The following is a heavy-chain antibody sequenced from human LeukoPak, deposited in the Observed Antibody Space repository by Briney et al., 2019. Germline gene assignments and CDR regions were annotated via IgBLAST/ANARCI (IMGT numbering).Heavy chain of an antibody. CDR2: ISAYNGNT. Sequence: ASVKVSCKASGYTFTSYGISWVRQAPGQGLEWMGWISAYNGNTNYAQKLQGRVTMTTDTSTSTAYMELRSLRSDDTAVYYCARRPYDILTGYATYFDYWGQGTLVIVSS. J-gene: IGHJ4*02. CDR3: ARRPYDILTGYATYFDY. CDR1: GYTFTSYG. D-gene: IGHD3-9*01. V-gene: IGHV1-18*01.